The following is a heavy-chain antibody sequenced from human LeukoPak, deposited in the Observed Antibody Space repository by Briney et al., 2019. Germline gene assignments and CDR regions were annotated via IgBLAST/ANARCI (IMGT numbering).Heavy chain of an antibody. J-gene: IGHJ4*02. CDR3: ARQTAMGRSGDY. V-gene: IGHV5-51*01. D-gene: IGHD5-18*01. CDR2: IAPSDSDT. Sequence: RGESLKISCKASGYSFTSFWIGWVRQMPGKGLEWMGIIAPSDSDTRYTPSFQGQVTISADKSLSTAYLQWDSLKASDAAMYYCARQTAMGRSGDYWGQGTLVPVSS. CDR1: GYSFTSFW.